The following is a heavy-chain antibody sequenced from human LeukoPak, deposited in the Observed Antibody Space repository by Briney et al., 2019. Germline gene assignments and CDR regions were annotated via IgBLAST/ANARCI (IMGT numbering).Heavy chain of an antibody. Sequence: SETLSLTCTVSGGFIDTYYWNWIRQPPGKGLEWIGNIYYSGASNYNPSLMSRVTMSVDTSKNQFSLKLISVTAADTAVYYCARQRLRGYYDSSGNYFDSWGQGALATVSS. CDR1: GGFIDTYY. CDR2: IYYSGAS. V-gene: IGHV4-59*08. CDR3: ARQRLRGYYDSSGNYFDS. J-gene: IGHJ4*02. D-gene: IGHD3-22*01.